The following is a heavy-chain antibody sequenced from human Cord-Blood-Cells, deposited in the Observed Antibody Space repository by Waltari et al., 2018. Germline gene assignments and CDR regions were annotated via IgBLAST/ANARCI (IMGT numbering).Heavy chain of an antibody. CDR3: ARGRAYNWNYRPFDI. CDR1: GGSFSRYY. V-gene: IGHV4-34*01. J-gene: IGHJ3*02. Sequence: QVQLQQWGAGLLKPSETLSLTCAVYGGSFSRYYWSWIRQPPGKGLEWIGESNHSGSTNYNTALKSRVTISVDTSKNQFSLKLSSVTAADTAVYYCARGRAYNWNYRPFDIWGHGTMVTVSS. D-gene: IGHD1-7*01. CDR2: SNHSGST.